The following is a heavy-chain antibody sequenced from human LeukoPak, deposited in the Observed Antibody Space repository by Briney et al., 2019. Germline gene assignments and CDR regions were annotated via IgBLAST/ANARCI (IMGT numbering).Heavy chain of an antibody. D-gene: IGHD3-16*02. CDR2: IYVTGT. J-gene: IGHJ6*03. CDR1: GGSIGTYY. V-gene: IGHV4-59*08. CDR3: ARHIGGGIEDMDV. Sequence: TETLSLTCTVSGGSIGTYYWSWIRQSPGKGLEWIGYIYVTGTRYNPYLQSRVTISVDRSRNQFFLKMSSVTAADTAVYYCARHIGGGIEDMDVWGKGTKVIVSS.